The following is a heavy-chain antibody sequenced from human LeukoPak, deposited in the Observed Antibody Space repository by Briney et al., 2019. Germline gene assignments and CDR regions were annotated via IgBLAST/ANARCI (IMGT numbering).Heavy chain of an antibody. CDR2: IRYDGSDK. CDR1: GFTLSRHG. D-gene: IGHD2-15*01. J-gene: IGHJ6*03. V-gene: IGHV3-30*02. CDR3: AKGFYYCSDGCPQYYYYRDV. Sequence: GGSLRLSCAVSGFTLSRHGMHGVSQARSKGLEGVAFIRYDGSDKYYADSVKGRFTITRDNSENTLYLQMNSLRPEDTAVYYCAKGFYYCSDGCPQYYYYRDVWGKGTTVIVSS.